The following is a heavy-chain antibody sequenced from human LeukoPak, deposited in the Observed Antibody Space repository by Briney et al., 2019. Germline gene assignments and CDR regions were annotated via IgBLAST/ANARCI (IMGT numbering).Heavy chain of an antibody. CDR3: TTGGNNGNYFAPFDY. V-gene: IGHV3-15*01. D-gene: IGHD1-7*01. Sequence: GGSLRLSRVPPGYTFNKAWMSWVSQAPGKGLECVGRIKKKVDGGTTDYEGPMKDIFTITRDDSNNTLYLEMKGLQTEDSAIYYCTTGGNNGNYFAPFDYWGQGTLVTVSS. J-gene: IGHJ4*02. CDR1: GYTFNKAW. CDR2: IKKKVDGGTT.